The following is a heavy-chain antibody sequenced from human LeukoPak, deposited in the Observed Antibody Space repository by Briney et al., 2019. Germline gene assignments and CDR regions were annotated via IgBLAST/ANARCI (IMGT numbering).Heavy chain of an antibody. V-gene: IGHV1-2*04. CDR2: INPNSGGT. CDR3: ARAAIWRYCSSTSCYNHGMDV. Sequence: GASVKVSCKASGYTFTGYYMHWVRQAPGQGLEWMGWINPNSGGTNYAQKFQGWVTMTRDTSISTAYMELSRLRSDDTAVYYCARAAIWRYCSSTSCYNHGMDVWGKGTTVTVSS. J-gene: IGHJ6*04. D-gene: IGHD2-2*02. CDR1: GYTFTGYY.